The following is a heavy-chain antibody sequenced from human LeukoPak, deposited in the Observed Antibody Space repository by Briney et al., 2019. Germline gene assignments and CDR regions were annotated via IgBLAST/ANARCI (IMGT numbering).Heavy chain of an antibody. D-gene: IGHD6-19*01. J-gene: IGHJ4*02. CDR1: GDSIPGDY. V-gene: IGHV4-59*01. CDR3: ARDMGYSSFFGY. CDR2: VYYSGST. Sequence: SETVSLTCTVSGDSIPGDYWTWIRQPPGKGLQWIGYVYYSGSTNYNPSLKSRVTISVDTSKNQFSLKLSSVTAADTAVYYCARDMGYSSFFGYWGQGTLVTVSS.